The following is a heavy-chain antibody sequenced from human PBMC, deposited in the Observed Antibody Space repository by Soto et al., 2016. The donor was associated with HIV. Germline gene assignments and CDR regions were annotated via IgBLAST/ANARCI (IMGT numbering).Heavy chain of an antibody. CDR2: INEDGSST. J-gene: IGHJ4*02. CDR3: VRDLMTGFNERPTSDY. Sequence: EVQLVESGGGLVQPGGSLRLSCAASGFTFNSYWMHWVRQVPGKGLVWVSRINEDGSSTNYADSVKGRFTISRDNAKNTLYLQMRGLSAEDTALYYCVRDLMTGFNERPTSDYWGQGTLVTVSS. D-gene: IGHD2-15*01. CDR1: GFTFNSYW. V-gene: IGHV3-74*01.